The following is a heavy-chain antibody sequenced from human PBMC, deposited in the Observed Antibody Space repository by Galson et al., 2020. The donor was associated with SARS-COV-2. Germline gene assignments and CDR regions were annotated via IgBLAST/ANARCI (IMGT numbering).Heavy chain of an antibody. V-gene: IGHV7-4-1*02. CDR2: INTNTGNP. CDR1: GYTFTSYA. Sequence: ASVTVSCKASGYTFTSYAMNWVRQAPGQGLEWMGWINTNTGNPTYAQGFTGRFVFSLDTSVSTAYLQISSLKAEDTAVYYCARVVGSPGNDAFDIWGQGTMVTVSS. CDR3: ARVVGSPGNDAFDI. J-gene: IGHJ3*02. D-gene: IGHD1-26*01.